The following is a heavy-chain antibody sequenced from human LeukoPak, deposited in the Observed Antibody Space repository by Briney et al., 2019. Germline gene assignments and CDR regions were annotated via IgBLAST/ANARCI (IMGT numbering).Heavy chain of an antibody. CDR1: GGTFSSYA. CDR3: ARTYYYDSSGYYYNWYFDL. CDR2: IIPLFGTA. J-gene: IGHJ2*01. D-gene: IGHD3-22*01. V-gene: IGHV1-69*13. Sequence: GASVKVSCKASGGTFSSYAISWVRQAPGQGLQWMGGIIPLFGTANYARNFQGRVTITADESTSTAYMELSSLRSEDTAVYYCARTYYYDSSGYYYNWYFDLWGRGTLVTVSS.